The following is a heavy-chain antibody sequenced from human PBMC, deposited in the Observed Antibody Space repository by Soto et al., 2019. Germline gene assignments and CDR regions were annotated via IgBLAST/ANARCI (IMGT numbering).Heavy chain of an antibody. Sequence: PSETLSLTCTVSGGSISSSYWSWIRQPPGKGLEWIGYIYDSGSTYYNSSLKSRVTMSVDTSKNQFSLNLSSVTAADTAVYYCARGKAVVVVAAIGLYWFDPWGQGTLVTVSS. CDR3: ARGKAVVVVAAIGLYWFDP. V-gene: IGHV4-59*08. J-gene: IGHJ5*02. CDR1: GGSISSSY. CDR2: IYDSGST. D-gene: IGHD2-15*01.